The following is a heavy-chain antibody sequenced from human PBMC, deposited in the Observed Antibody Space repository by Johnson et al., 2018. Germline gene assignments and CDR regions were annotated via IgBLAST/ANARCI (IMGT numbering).Heavy chain of an antibody. J-gene: IGHJ1*01. CDR1: GFTFSNYW. V-gene: IGHV3-23*04. D-gene: IGHD3-22*01. CDR2: ISAPGTTT. CDR3: ANSDHYDDISGDAAYFQH. Sequence: QLVESGGGLVQPGGSLRLSCAASGFTFSNYWMSWVRQAPGKGLEWVSTISAPGTTTYHADSVKGRFTISRDNSKNTLYMQMNSLRAEETAVYYCANSDHYDDISGDAAYFQHWGQGTLVTVSS.